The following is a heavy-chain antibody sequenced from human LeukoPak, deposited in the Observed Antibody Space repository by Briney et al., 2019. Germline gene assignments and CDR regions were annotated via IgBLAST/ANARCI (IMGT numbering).Heavy chain of an antibody. CDR1: GGSISSGDYY. CDR3: AGMVRGVGGYFDY. D-gene: IGHD3-10*01. CDR2: IYYSGST. Sequence: PSETLSLTCTVSGGSISSGDYYWSWIRQPPGKGLEWIGYIYYSGSTNYNPSLKSRVTISVDTSKNQFSLKLSSVTAADTAVYYCAGMVRGVGGYFDYWGQGTLVTVSS. V-gene: IGHV4-61*08. J-gene: IGHJ4*02.